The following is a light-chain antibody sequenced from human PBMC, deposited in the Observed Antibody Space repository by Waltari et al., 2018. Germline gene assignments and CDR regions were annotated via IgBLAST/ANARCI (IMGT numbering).Light chain of an antibody. CDR3: QQYKTWT. Sequence: EIVMTQSPATLSVSPGERATLSCRASQSVSSNLAWYQQKPGQGPRLLIYGAATRATGIPAGFSGSGSGTEFTLTISSLQSEDFAVYYCQQYKTWTFGQGTKVEIK. J-gene: IGKJ1*01. V-gene: IGKV3-15*01. CDR2: GAA. CDR1: QSVSSN.